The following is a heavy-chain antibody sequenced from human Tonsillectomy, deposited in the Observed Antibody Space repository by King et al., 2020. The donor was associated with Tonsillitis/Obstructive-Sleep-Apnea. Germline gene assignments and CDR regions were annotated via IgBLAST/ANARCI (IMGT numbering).Heavy chain of an antibody. D-gene: IGHD3-10*01. CDR3: AEGSSTNLLYYNYYMDV. CDR1: GFTFDDYA. J-gene: IGHJ6*03. V-gene: IGHV3-43*02. Sequence: VQLVESGGGVVQPGGSLRLSCAASGFTFDDYAMHWVRQAPGKGLEWVSLISGDGGSTYYADSVKGRFTISRDNSKNSLYLQMNSLRTEDTALYYCAEGSSTNLLYYNYYMDVSGNGTTVTLSS. CDR2: ISGDGGST.